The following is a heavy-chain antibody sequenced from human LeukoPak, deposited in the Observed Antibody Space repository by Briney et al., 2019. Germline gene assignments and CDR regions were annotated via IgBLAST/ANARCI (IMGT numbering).Heavy chain of an antibody. CDR1: GFTFANAW. D-gene: IGHD1-26*01. CDR3: ITMYRGVS. V-gene: IGHV3-15*01. CDR2: VKSKADGGTT. J-gene: IGHJ5*02. Sequence: PGGSLGLSCAASGFTFANAWMRWVRQAPGKGLEWVGRVKSKADGGTTDYAAPVKGRFAISRDDSKNTLYLQMNSLKTEDTALYYCITMYRGVSWGQGTLVTVSS.